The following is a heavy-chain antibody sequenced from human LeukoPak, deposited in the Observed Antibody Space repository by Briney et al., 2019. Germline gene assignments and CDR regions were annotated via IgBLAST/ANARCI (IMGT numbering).Heavy chain of an antibody. V-gene: IGHV4-39*07. CDR3: ARARDTAMVTGFDH. J-gene: IGHJ4*02. D-gene: IGHD5-18*01. CDR2: IYDSGST. CDR1: GGSIRSSYYY. Sequence: SETLSLTCTVSGGSIRSSYYYWGWIRQPPGKGLEWIGSIYDSGSTYYNPSLKSRVTISVDRSKNQFSLKLSSVTAADTAVYYCARARDTAMVTGFDHWGQGTLVTVSS.